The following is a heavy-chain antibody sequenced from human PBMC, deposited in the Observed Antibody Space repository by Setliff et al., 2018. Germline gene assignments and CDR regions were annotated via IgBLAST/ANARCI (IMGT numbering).Heavy chain of an antibody. J-gene: IGHJ4*02. CDR1: GGSFSGYY. D-gene: IGHD4-17*01. Sequence: SETLSLTCAVYGGSFSGYYWSWIRQPPGKRLEWIGEILHSGNINYNPSLKSRVTISMDTSKNQFSPKLTTVTAADTAVYYCAGGRRYDYGWDFDYWGQGTLVTVSS. V-gene: IGHV4-34*01. CDR3: AGGRRYDYGWDFDY. CDR2: ILHSGNI.